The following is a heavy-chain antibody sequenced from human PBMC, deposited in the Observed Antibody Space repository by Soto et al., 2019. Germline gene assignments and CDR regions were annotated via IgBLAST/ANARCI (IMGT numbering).Heavy chain of an antibody. CDR3: ASQHYYDSSGYYVVY. D-gene: IGHD3-22*01. CDR1: GGSILDSTYY. CDR2: IYYSGST. V-gene: IGHV4-39*01. Sequence: SETLSLTCTVSGGSILDSTYYWAWIRQSPGKGLEWIGTIYYSGSTYYASSLKSRVTISVDTSKNQFSLKLSSVTAADTAVYYCASQHYYDSSGYYVVYWGQGTLVTVSS. J-gene: IGHJ4*02.